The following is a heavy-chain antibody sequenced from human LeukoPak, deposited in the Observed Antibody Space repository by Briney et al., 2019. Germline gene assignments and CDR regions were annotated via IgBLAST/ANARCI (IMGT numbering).Heavy chain of an antibody. V-gene: IGHV3-53*01. J-gene: IGHJ5*02. CDR2: IYSGGST. Sequence: GGSLRLSCAASGFTFSSYEMNWVRQAPGKGLEWVSLIYSGGSTYYADSVKGRFTISRDDFRNTLYLQMNSLRAEDTAVYYCARWFGELYGWFDPWGQGTLVTVSS. CDR1: GFTFSSYE. D-gene: IGHD3-10*01. CDR3: ARWFGELYGWFDP.